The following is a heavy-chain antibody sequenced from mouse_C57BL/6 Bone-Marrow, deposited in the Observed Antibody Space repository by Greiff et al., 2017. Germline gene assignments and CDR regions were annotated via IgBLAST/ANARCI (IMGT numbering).Heavy chain of an antibody. CDR3: TPLLRSVLYARDY. CDR1: GFNIKDDY. J-gene: IGHJ4*01. D-gene: IGHD1-1*01. V-gene: IGHV14-4*01. Sequence: EVKLQESGAELVRPGASVKLSCTASGFNIKDDYMHWVKQRPEQGLEWIGWIDPENGDTEYASKFQGKATITADTSSNTAYLQLSSLTSEDTAVYYCTPLLRSVLYARDYWGQGTSVTVAS. CDR2: IDPENGDT.